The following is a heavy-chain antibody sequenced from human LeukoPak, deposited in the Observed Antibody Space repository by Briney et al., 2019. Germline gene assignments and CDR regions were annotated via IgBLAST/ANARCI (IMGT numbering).Heavy chain of an antibody. J-gene: IGHJ4*02. V-gene: IGHV3-21*01. CDR2: ISSSSSYI. D-gene: IGHD7-27*01. Sequence: GGSLRLSCGASGFTFSSDWMHWVRQAPGKGLEWVSSISSSSSYIYYADSVKGRFTISRDNAKNSLYLQMNSLRAEDTAVYYCAREKTGDPCFDYWGQGTLVTVSS. CDR1: GFTFSSDW. CDR3: AREKTGDPCFDY.